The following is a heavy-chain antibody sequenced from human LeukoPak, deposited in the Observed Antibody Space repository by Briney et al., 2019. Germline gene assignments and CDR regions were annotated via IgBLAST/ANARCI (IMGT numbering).Heavy chain of an antibody. CDR3: ARADSGYSSGWYERYSDY. CDR1: GYTFTSYG. D-gene: IGHD6-19*01. CDR2: ISAYNGNT. J-gene: IGHJ4*02. Sequence: ASVKVSCKASGYTFTSYGISWVRQAPGQGLEWMGWISAYNGNTNYAQKLQGRVTMTTDTSTSTAYMGLRSLRSDDTAVYYCARADSGYSSGWYERYSDYWGQGTLVTVSS. V-gene: IGHV1-18*01.